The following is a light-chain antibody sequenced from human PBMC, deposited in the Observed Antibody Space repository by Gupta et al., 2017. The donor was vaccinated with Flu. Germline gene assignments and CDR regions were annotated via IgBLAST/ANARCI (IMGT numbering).Light chain of an antibody. J-gene: IGLJ2*01. V-gene: IGLV2-11*01. CDR2: VVD. Sequence: SALTQPRSVSGSAAESVTILRSRTSSDVGAWGFVSWYQQLPSRAPTAIIYVVDRRPSGVPDRFSGAKVSNASSLTISGLQADDEADYCCYSYAGTYTFVFGGGTRLTVL. CDR1: SSDVGAWGF. CDR3: YSYAGTYTFV.